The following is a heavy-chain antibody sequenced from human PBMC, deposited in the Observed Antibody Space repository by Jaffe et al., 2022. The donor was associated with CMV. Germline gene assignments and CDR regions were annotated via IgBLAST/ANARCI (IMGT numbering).Heavy chain of an antibody. D-gene: IGHD6-19*01. CDR1: GFTFSSYG. Sequence: QVQLVESGGGVVQPGRSLRLSCAASGFTFSSYGMHWVRQAPGKGLEWVAVIWYDGSNKYYADSVKGRFTISRDNSKNTLYLQMNSLRAEDTAVYYCARDSLFVAVAGTVDYWGQGTLVTVSS. J-gene: IGHJ4*02. CDR3: ARDSLFVAVAGTVDY. CDR2: IWYDGSNK. V-gene: IGHV3-33*08.